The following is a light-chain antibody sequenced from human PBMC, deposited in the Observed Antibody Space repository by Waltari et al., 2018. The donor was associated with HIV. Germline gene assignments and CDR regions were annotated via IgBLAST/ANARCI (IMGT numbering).Light chain of an antibody. J-gene: IGKJ5*01. Sequence: EIVLTQSPATLSLSPGERATLSRRASRSIRTELAWYQQKPGQAPRLFIYEASNRATGIPGRFSGSGSETDFTLTISSLEPEDVAMYYCQQRNTWITFGQGTRLEI. CDR3: QQRNTWIT. V-gene: IGKV3-11*01. CDR1: RSIRTE. CDR2: EAS.